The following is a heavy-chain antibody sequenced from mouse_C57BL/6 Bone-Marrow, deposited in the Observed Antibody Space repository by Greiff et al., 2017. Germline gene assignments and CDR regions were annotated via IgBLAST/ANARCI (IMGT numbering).Heavy chain of an antibody. Sequence: QVQLQQPGAELVKPGASVKMSCKASGYTFTSYWITWVKQRPGQGREWIGDIYPGSGSTNYNEKFKSKATLTVDTSSSTAYMQLSSLTSEDSAVYYCADGYYGSSLDYWGQGTTLTVSS. CDR2: IYPGSGST. J-gene: IGHJ2*01. V-gene: IGHV1-55*01. D-gene: IGHD1-1*01. CDR3: ADGYYGSSLDY. CDR1: GYTFTSYW.